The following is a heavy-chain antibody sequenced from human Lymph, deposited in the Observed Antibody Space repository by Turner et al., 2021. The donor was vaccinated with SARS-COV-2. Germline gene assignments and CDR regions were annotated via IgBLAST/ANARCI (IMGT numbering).Heavy chain of an antibody. CDR3: ARVKGYNGYDLRYYYGMDV. CDR2: IWYDGSNK. Sequence: QVQLVESGGGVVQPGRSLRLPCSASGFPFSSYGMHWVRQAPGKGLEWVAVIWYDGSNKYYADSVKGRFTISRDNSKNTLYLKMNSLRAEDTAVYYCARVKGYNGYDLRYYYGMDVWGQGTTVTVSS. J-gene: IGHJ6*02. D-gene: IGHD5-12*01. CDR1: GFPFSSYG. V-gene: IGHV3-33*01.